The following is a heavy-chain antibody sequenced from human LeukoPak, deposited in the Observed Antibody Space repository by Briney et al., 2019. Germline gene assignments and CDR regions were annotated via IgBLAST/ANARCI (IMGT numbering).Heavy chain of an antibody. V-gene: IGHV4-39*01. CDR3: ASPLPYSSSSYYAFDI. Sequence: PSETLSLTCTVSVGSISSSSYYWGWIRQPPGKGLEWIGSIYYSGSTYYNPSLKSRVTISVDTSKNQFSLKLSSVTAADTAVYYCASPLPYSSSSYYAFDIWGQGTMVTVSS. J-gene: IGHJ3*02. CDR1: VGSISSSSYY. D-gene: IGHD6-6*01. CDR2: IYYSGST.